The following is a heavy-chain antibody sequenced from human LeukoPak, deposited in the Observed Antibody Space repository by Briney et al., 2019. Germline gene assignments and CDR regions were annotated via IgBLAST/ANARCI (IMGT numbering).Heavy chain of an antibody. V-gene: IGHV1-69*06. Sequence: ASVKVSCKASGGTFSSYAISWVRQAPGQGLEWMGGIIPIFGTANYAQKFQGRVTITADKSTSTAYMELSSLRSEDTAVYYCARDGPTYYYDSSGYYFDYWGQGTLVTVSS. J-gene: IGHJ4*02. D-gene: IGHD3-22*01. CDR3: ARDGPTYYYDSSGYYFDY. CDR2: IIPIFGTA. CDR1: GGTFSSYA.